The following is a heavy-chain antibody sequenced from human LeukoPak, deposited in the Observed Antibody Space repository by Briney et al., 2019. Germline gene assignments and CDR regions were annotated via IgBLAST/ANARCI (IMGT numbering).Heavy chain of an antibody. J-gene: IGHJ4*02. V-gene: IGHV3-48*03. Sequence: PGGSLRLSCAASGFTFSSYDMSWVRQAPGKGLEWVSYISSGSSIYYADYVKGRFTISRDNVENSLYLQMNSLRAEDTAVYYCARDLYGSGRFFDCWGQGTLVTVSS. CDR2: ISSGSSI. D-gene: IGHD3-10*01. CDR1: GFTFSSYD. CDR3: ARDLYGSGRFFDC.